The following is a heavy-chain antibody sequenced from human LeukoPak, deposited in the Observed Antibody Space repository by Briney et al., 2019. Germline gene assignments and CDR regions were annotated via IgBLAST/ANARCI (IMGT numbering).Heavy chain of an antibody. V-gene: IGHV3-23*01. CDR3: ATIGPNSNNFDD. D-gene: IGHD4-11*01. CDR1: GFPFSNYV. J-gene: IGHJ4*02. Sequence: GGSLRLSCAASGFPFSNYVMTWVRQAPGKGLEWVSAICSSGGCAFYADSVKGRFTVSRDNSKNALYLQMNSLRAEDTAVYYCATIGPNSNNFDDWGQGTLVTVSS. CDR2: ICSSGGCA.